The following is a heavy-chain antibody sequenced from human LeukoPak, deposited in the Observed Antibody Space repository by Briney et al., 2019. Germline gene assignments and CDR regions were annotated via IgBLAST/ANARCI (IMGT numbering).Heavy chain of an antibody. CDR3: ARAYGAARDYGMDV. V-gene: IGHV1-8*02. CDR2: MNPNSGNT. J-gene: IGHJ6*02. D-gene: IGHD3-10*01. CDR1: GYTFTSYG. Sequence: ASVTVSCKASGYTFTSYGINWVRQAPGQGLEWMGWMNPNSGNTGYAQKFQGRVTMTRNTSISTAYMELSSLRSEDTAVYYCARAYGAARDYGMDVWGQGTTVTVS.